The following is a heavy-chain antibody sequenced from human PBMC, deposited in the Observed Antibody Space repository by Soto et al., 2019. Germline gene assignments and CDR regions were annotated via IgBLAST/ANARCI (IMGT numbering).Heavy chain of an antibody. D-gene: IGHD6-13*01. CDR1: GYTLPSYG. J-gene: IGHJ4*02. Sequence: QVQLVQSGAEVKKPGASVKVSCKASGYTLPSYGITWVRQAPGQGLEWMGWISGYNVNSNYAQKLQGRVTMTTDTSTSTAYMELRSLTSDDTAMYYCARVGSAATGRPFDYWGQGTLVTVSS. CDR3: ARVGSAATGRPFDY. V-gene: IGHV1-18*01. CDR2: ISGYNVNS.